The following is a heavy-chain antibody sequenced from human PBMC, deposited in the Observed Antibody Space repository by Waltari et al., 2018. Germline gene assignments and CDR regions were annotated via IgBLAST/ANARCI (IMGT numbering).Heavy chain of an antibody. D-gene: IGHD2-15*01. Sequence: QLQLQVSGPGLVEPSGTLSLTCVVPGDPMSGNSCWSGVRQSPGKGLEWIGQVHHSGGINYNPSFASRVVISADTSINQFSLKLFFVTAADTAVYYCARDRGRGLYLDSWGQGTLVTVSP. CDR3: ARDRGRGLYLDS. CDR2: VHHSGGI. CDR1: GDPMSGNSC. J-gene: IGHJ4*02. V-gene: IGHV4-4*02.